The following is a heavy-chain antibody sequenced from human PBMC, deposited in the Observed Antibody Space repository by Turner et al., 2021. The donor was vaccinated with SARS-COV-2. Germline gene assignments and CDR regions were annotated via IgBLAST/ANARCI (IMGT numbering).Heavy chain of an antibody. V-gene: IGHV4-4*08. J-gene: IGHJ6*02. D-gene: IGHD1-26*01. CDR2: FYKIGSI. CDR3: AGEVVVLATTHYGMDV. CDR1: GGSISSKS. Sequence: QVQLQESGPGLVRPSETLSLTCTVSGGSISSKSWSWIRQSPGRGLEWIGYFYKIGSIDYNPSLKSRVTISVDTSKNQFSLRLSSVTAADTAVYYCAGEVVVLATTHYGMDVWGQGTTVTVSS.